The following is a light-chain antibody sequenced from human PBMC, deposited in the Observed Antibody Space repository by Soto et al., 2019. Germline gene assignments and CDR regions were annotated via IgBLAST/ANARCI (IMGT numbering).Light chain of an antibody. CDR3: GSYTDSSSRV. CDR1: SSDVGTYNY. V-gene: IGLV2-14*01. J-gene: IGLJ1*01. Sequence: QSALTQPASVSGSPGQSITISCTGTSSDVGTYNYVSWYQQHPGKAPKLIIYEVTNRPSGVSDRFSGSKSGNTASLTISGLQAEDEADYYCGSYTDSSSRVFGTGTKVTVL. CDR2: EVT.